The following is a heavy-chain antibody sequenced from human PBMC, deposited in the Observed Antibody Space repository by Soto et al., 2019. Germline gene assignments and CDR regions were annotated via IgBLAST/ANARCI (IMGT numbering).Heavy chain of an antibody. J-gene: IGHJ3*02. CDR3: ARDPIVVVPAANDAFDI. CDR1: GGSISSSNW. CDR2: IYHSGST. V-gene: IGHV4-4*02. D-gene: IGHD2-2*01. Sequence: SETLSLTCAVSGGSISSSNWWSWVRQPPGKGLEWIGEIYHSGSTNYNPSLKSRVTISVDKSKNQFSLKLSSVTAADTAVYYCARDPIVVVPAANDAFDIWGQGTMVTV.